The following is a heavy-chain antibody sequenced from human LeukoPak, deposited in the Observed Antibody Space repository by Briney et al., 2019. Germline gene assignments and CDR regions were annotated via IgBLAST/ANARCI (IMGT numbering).Heavy chain of an antibody. CDR2: INHSGST. CDR3: ARGYRIRDY. J-gene: IGHJ4*02. V-gene: IGHV4-34*01. Sequence: PSETLSLTCAVYGGSFSGYYWSWIRQPPGKGLEWIGEINHSGSTNYNPSLKSRVTISVDTSKNQFSLKLSSVTAADTAVYYCARGYRIRDYWGQGTLVTVSS. CDR1: GGSFSGYY. D-gene: IGHD3-3*02.